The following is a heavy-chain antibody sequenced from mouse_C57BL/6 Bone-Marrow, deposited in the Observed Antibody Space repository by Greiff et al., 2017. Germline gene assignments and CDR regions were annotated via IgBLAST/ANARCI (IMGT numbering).Heavy chain of an antibody. J-gene: IGHJ2*01. CDR2: ISSGGSYT. CDR1: GFTFSSYG. CDR3: ARHTVDY. D-gene: IGHD5-1-1*01. V-gene: IGHV5-6*02. Sequence: EVKLEESGGDLVKPGGSLKLSCAASGFTFSSYGMSWVRQTPDERLEWVATISSGGSYTYYPDNVKGRFTIAKDKAKNTLYLQMSSLKSEDTTMYYCARHTVDYWGQGTTLTVSS.